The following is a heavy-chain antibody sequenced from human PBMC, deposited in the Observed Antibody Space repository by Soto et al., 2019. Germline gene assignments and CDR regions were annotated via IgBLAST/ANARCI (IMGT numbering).Heavy chain of an antibody. CDR2: IYYSGST. Sequence: SETLSLTCTVSGGSISSGGYYWSWIRQHPGKGLEWIGYIYYSGSTYYNPSLKSRVTISVDTSKNQFSLKLSSVTAADTAVYYCARESSGWPRGFDYWGQGTLVTVSS. J-gene: IGHJ4*02. CDR1: GGSISSGGYY. V-gene: IGHV4-31*03. D-gene: IGHD6-19*01. CDR3: ARESSGWPRGFDY.